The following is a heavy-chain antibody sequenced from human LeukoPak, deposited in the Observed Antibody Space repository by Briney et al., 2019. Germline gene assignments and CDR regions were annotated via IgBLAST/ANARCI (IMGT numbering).Heavy chain of an antibody. Sequence: ASVKVSCTVSGYTLTELSMHWVRQAPGKGLEWMGGFDPEDGETIYAQKFQGRVTMTEDTSTDTAYMELSSLRSEDTAVYYCATTASVKFTYYYDSSGNEKAFDIWGQGTMVTVSS. CDR1: GYTLTELS. CDR3: ATTASVKFTYYYDSSGNEKAFDI. CDR2: FDPEDGET. V-gene: IGHV1-24*01. D-gene: IGHD3-22*01. J-gene: IGHJ3*02.